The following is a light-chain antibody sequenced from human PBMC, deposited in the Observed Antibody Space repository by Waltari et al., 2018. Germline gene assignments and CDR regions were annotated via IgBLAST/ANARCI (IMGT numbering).Light chain of an antibody. CDR3: AAWDDSLNGWV. Sequence: QSVLTQPPSASGTPGQRVTTSCAGSSSNIGSNTVNWFQQLPGTAPKLLISSNNQRPSGVPVRFSASKSGTSASLAISGLQSEDEADYYCAAWDDSLNGWVFGGGTKLTVL. J-gene: IGLJ3*02. V-gene: IGLV1-44*01. CDR2: SNN. CDR1: SSNIGSNT.